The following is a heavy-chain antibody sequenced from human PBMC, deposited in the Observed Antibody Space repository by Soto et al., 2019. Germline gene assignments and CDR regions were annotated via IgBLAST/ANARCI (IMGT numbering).Heavy chain of an antibody. CDR2: INHSGST. J-gene: IGHJ6*03. CDR3: ARVQYYDGSGSYLGYYYMDV. CDR1: GGSFSGYY. Sequence: SETLSLTCAVYGGSFSGYYWSWIRQPPGKGLEWIGEINHSGSTNYNPSLKSRVTISVDTSKNQFSLKLSSVTAADTAVYYCARVQYYDGSGSYLGYYYMDVCGKGTTVTVSS. D-gene: IGHD3-10*01. V-gene: IGHV4-34*01.